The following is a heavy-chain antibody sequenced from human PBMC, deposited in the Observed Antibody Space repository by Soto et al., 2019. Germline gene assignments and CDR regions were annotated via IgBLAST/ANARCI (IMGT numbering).Heavy chain of an antibody. CDR2: INAGNGNT. V-gene: IGHV1-3*01. D-gene: IGHD3-9*01. CDR1: GYTFTSYA. J-gene: IGHJ4*02. Sequence: ASVKVSCKASGYTFTSYAMHWVRQAPGQRLEWMGWINAGNGNTKYSQKFQGRVTITRDTSASTAYMELSSLRSEDTAVYYCARSRVPYDILTGPRFDYWGQGTLVTVSS. CDR3: ARSRVPYDILTGPRFDY.